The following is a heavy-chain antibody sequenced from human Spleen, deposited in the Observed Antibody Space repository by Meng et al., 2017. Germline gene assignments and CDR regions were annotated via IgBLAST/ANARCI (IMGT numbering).Heavy chain of an antibody. J-gene: IGHJ4*02. CDR2: ISSSGSTI. Sequence: GESLKISCEASQFSLSSYDMTWVRQAPGKGLEWVSYISSSGSTIYYADSVKGRFTISRDNAKNSLYLQMNCLRAEDTAVYYCARDEGIATQYWGQGTRVTVSS. V-gene: IGHV3-48*03. D-gene: IGHD6-13*01. CDR3: ARDEGIATQY. CDR1: QFSLSSYD.